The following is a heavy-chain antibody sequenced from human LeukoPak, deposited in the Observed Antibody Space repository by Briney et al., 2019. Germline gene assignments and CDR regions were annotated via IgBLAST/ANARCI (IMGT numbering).Heavy chain of an antibody. Sequence: GGSLRLSCTASGFTFGDYAMSWFRQASGKGLEWVGFIRSKAYGGTTEYAASVKGRFTISRDDSKSIAYLQMNSLKTEDTAVYYCTRDLGWGHTVTTENDYWGQGTLVTVSS. CDR3: TRDLGWGHTVTTENDY. J-gene: IGHJ4*02. D-gene: IGHD4-17*01. V-gene: IGHV3-49*03. CDR2: IRSKAYGGTT. CDR1: GFTFGDYA.